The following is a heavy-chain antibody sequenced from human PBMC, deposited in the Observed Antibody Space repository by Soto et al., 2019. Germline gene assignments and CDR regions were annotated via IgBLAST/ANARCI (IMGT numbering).Heavy chain of an antibody. D-gene: IGHD2-2*02. CDR1: GFTFSSYS. CDR3: ARIPAERYCSSTSCYTGVDYYYGMDV. J-gene: IGHJ6*02. V-gene: IGHV3-48*02. CDR2: ISSSSSTI. Sequence: GGSLRLSCAASGFTFSSYSMNWVRQAPGKGLEWVSYISSSSSTIYYADSVKGRFTISRDNAKNSLYLQMNSLRDEDTAVYYCARIPAERYCSSTSCYTGVDYYYGMDVWSQGTTVTVSS.